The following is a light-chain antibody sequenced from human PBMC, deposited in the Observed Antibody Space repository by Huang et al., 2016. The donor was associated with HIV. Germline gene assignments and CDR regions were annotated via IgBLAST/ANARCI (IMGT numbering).Light chain of an antibody. CDR3: QKYNTAPRT. V-gene: IGKV1-27*01. Sequence: IQMTQSPPSLSASLNDSVTLTCRASQDISNFLVWYQQKPGGLPKLLIYAASTLQSGVSSRFSGSGYGMDFTLTITNLQPEDVATYYCQKYNTAPRTFGQGTKLEVK. CDR2: AAS. CDR1: QDISNF. J-gene: IGKJ1*01.